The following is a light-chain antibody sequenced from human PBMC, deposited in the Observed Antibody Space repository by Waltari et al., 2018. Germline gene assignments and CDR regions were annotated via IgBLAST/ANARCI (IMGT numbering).Light chain of an antibody. J-gene: IGLJ2*01. CDR1: IPRTYY. CDR2: GKN. CDR3: SSRELSGHVV. Sequence: SSDLTQDPAVSVALGQTVRITCQGDIPRTYYGNWCRQKPGQPPDLVIYGKNNRPSGIPDRFSASSSGNTASLIITGAQAEDEADYYCSSRELSGHVVFGGGTRLTVL. V-gene: IGLV3-19*01.